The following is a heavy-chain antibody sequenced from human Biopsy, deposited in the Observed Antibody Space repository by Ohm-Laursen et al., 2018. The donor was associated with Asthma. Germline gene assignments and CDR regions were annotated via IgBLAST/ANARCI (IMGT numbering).Heavy chain of an antibody. CDR1: GFTFSSYA. V-gene: IGHV3-23*01. CDR3: ARDCMLGYCSGGPLGKGAFDP. D-gene: IGHD2-15*01. J-gene: IGHJ5*02. Sequence: SLRLSCSASGFTFSSYAMSWVRQAPGKGLEWVSAISGSGGSTYYADSVKGRFTISRDKSKNTLYMQMNSLRSEDTAVYYCARDCMLGYCSGGPLGKGAFDPWGQGTLVTVSS. CDR2: ISGSGGST.